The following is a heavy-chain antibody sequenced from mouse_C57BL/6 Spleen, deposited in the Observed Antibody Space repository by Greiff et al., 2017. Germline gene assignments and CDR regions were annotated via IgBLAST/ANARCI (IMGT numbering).Heavy chain of an antibody. CDR3: ARASITTVVMDY. CDR2: IDPANGNT. J-gene: IGHJ4*01. Sequence: EVQRVESVAELVRPGASVKLSCTASGFNIKNTYMHWVKQRPEQGLEWIGRIDPANGNTKYAPKFQGKATITADTSSNTAYLQRSSLTSEDTAIYYCARASITTVVMDYWGQVTSVTVSS. CDR1: GFNIKNTY. V-gene: IGHV14-3*01. D-gene: IGHD1-1*01.